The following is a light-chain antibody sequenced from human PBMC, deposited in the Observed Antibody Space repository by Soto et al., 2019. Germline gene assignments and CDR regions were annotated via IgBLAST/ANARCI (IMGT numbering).Light chain of an antibody. V-gene: IGKV1-16*02. CDR1: QEISNH. J-gene: IGKJ4*01. CDR3: QQYHNYPVT. Sequence: DIPMTQSPSSLSASVGDRVTITCRASQEISNHLAWFQQKPGKPPKSLISDASNLQSGVPSKFSGSGSGTDFTLTISSLQPEDFATYYCQQYHNYPVTFGGGTKVEIK. CDR2: DAS.